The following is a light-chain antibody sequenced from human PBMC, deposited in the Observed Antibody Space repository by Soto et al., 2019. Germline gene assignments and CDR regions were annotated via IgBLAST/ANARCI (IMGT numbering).Light chain of an antibody. J-gene: IGKJ1*01. Sequence: IQLTQSPSSLSASVGDRVTITCRASQSISSWLAWYQQKPGKAPKLLIYGASSLESGVPSRFSGSGSGTEFALTISSLQPDDFATYYCQQYNSYPWTFGQGTKVDIK. CDR3: QQYNSYPWT. CDR2: GAS. CDR1: QSISSW. V-gene: IGKV1-5*01.